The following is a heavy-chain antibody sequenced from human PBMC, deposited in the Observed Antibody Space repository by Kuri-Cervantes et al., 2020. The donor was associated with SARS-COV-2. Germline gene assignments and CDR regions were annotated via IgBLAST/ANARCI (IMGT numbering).Heavy chain of an antibody. D-gene: IGHD5-12*01. CDR3: ASASGYDFPLYY. J-gene: IGHJ4*02. Sequence: GSLRLSCAVYGGSFSGYYWSWTRQPPGKGLERIGEINHSGSTNYNPSLKSRVTISVDTSKNQFSLKLSSVTAADTAVYYCASASGYDFPLYYWGQGTLVTVSS. CDR2: INHSGST. V-gene: IGHV4-34*01. CDR1: GGSFSGYY.